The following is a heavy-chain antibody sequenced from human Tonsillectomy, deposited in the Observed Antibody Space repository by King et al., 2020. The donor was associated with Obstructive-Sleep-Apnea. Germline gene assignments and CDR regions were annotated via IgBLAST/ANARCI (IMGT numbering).Heavy chain of an antibody. V-gene: IGHV3-7*03. D-gene: IGHD3-22*01. CDR3: ARYYYYDSSDYYPGYFDY. Sequence: VQLVESGGGLVQPGGSLRLSCSASGLSFSNYWMTWVRPSPGKGLEWVANIKQDGSEKYYVDAVKGRFTISRDNAKNSLYRQINSLRAEDTAVYYCARYYYYDSSDYYPGYFDYWGQGTLVTVSS. CDR1: GLSFSNYW. CDR2: IKQDGSEK. J-gene: IGHJ4*02.